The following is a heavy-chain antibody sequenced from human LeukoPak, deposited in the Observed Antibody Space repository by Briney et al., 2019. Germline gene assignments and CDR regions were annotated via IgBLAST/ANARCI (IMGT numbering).Heavy chain of an antibody. Sequence: ASVKVSCKASGYTFTSYYMHWVRQAPGQGLEWMGIINPSGGSTSYAQKFQGRVTMTRDTSTSTVYMELSSLRSEDTAVYYCAVATDILTSYKYYYGMDVWGQGTTVTVSS. J-gene: IGHJ6*02. CDR3: AVATDILTSYKYYYGMDV. V-gene: IGHV1-46*01. CDR2: INPSGGST. CDR1: GYTFTSYY. D-gene: IGHD3-9*01.